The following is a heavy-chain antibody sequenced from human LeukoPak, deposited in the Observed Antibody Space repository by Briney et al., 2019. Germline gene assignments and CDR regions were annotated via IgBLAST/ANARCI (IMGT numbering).Heavy chain of an antibody. V-gene: IGHV1-8*01. D-gene: IGHD3-9*01. CDR3: ARGLRLRYFDWLLDYYYYYMDV. CDR2: MNPNSGNT. Sequence: ASVKVSCKASGYTFTSYDINWVRQATGQGLEWMGWMNPNSGNTGYAQKFQGRVTMTRNTSISTAYMELSSLRSEDTAVYYCARGLRLRYFDWLLDYYYYYMDVWGKGTTVTISS. J-gene: IGHJ6*03. CDR1: GYTFTSYD.